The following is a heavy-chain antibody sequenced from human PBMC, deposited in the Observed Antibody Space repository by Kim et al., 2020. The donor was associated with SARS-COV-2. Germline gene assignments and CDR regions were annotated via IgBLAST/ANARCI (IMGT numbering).Heavy chain of an antibody. J-gene: IGHJ6*02. V-gene: IGHV1-69*13. CDR1: GGTFSSYA. CDR2: IIPIFGTA. D-gene: IGHD2-2*01. CDR3: ARVGIVVVPAAKYYYYGMDV. Sequence: SVKVSCKASGGTFSSYAISWVRQAPGQGLEWMGGIIPIFGTANYAQKFQGRVTITADESTSTAYMELSSLRSEDTAVYYCARVGIVVVPAAKYYYYGMDVWGQGTTVTVSS.